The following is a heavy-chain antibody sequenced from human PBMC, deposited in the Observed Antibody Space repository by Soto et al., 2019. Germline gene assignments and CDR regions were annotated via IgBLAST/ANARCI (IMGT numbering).Heavy chain of an antibody. Sequence: PSETLSLTCSVSGPSITSYYWSWILRPPGKGLEWIGYMIYRGTANYNPSLKSRVTISVDTSKNQFSLNLSSVSTADTAMYFCARYDFVAYYFDLWGPGTLVTVSS. J-gene: IGHJ4*02. CDR1: GPSITSYY. V-gene: IGHV4-59*01. CDR3: ARYDFVAYYFDL. CDR2: MIYRGTA. D-gene: IGHD3-3*01.